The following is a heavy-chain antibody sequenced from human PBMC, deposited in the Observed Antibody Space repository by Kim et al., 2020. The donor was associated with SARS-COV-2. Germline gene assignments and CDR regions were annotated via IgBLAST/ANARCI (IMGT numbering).Heavy chain of an antibody. J-gene: IGHJ5*02. V-gene: IGHV4-34*01. CDR1: GGSFSGYY. CDR2: INHSGST. D-gene: IGHD4-17*01. CDR3: ARGRRGDYGEWFDP. Sequence: SETLSLTCAVYGGSFSGYYWSWIRQPPGKGLEWIGEINHSGSTNYNPSLKSRVTISVDTSKNQFSLKLSSVTAADTAVYYCARGRRGDYGEWFDPWGQGTLVTVSS.